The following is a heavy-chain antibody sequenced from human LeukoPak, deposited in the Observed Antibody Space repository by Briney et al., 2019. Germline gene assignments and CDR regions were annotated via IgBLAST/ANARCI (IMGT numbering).Heavy chain of an antibody. J-gene: IGHJ3*02. Sequence: GGSLRLSCAASGFTFSGYGMHWVRQAPGKGLEWVAFIRYDGSNKYYADSVKGRFTISRDNSKNTLYLQMNSLRAEDTAVYYCAKARVGYCSSTSCYYDAFDIWGQGTMVTVSS. D-gene: IGHD2-2*03. CDR2: IRYDGSNK. CDR1: GFTFSGYG. CDR3: AKARVGYCSSTSCYYDAFDI. V-gene: IGHV3-30*02.